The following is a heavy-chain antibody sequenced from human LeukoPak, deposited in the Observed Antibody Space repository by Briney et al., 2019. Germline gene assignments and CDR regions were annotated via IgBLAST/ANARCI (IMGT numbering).Heavy chain of an antibody. D-gene: IGHD3-10*01. CDR3: AKDLPSYYYGAGSYYNPYLGAYCDY. Sequence: PGGSLRLSCAASGFTFSSYAMSWVRRAPRQGLEWVSVVSGSGGSTSYADSVKGRFTSSRDNSNNTLYLQMNSLGAAATAVYYCAKDLPSYYYGAGSYYNPYLGAYCDYWGQGNLVTVSS. CDR2: VSGSGGST. V-gene: IGHV3-23*01. J-gene: IGHJ4*02. CDR1: GFTFSSYA.